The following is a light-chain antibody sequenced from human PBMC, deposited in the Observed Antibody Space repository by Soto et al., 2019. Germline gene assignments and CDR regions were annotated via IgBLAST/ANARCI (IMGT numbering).Light chain of an antibody. Sequence: DIQMTQSPSSLSASVGDRVTITCRASQAITNDLSWYQQKPGEPPNRLIYAASTLHSGVPSRFSGSGSGTDFTLTISSLQPEDFATYFCLQHNSYPRTFGQGTKVEIK. CDR3: LQHNSYPRT. CDR1: QAITND. J-gene: IGKJ1*01. CDR2: AAS. V-gene: IGKV1-17*01.